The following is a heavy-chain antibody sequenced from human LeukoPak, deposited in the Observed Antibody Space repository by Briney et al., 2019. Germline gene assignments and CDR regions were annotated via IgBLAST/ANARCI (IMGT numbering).Heavy chain of an antibody. Sequence: PMASVTVSCKASGYTFTSNVIHWVRRAPGQRLEWMGWINADNGDTKYSQKFQGRVTIARDTSASTAYMELSSLRFEDTAVYYCGRDGGGRGDFNYGGKETLVTVSS. CDR3: GRDGGGRGDFNY. CDR1: GYTFTSNV. CDR2: INADNGDT. V-gene: IGHV1-3*01. D-gene: IGHD3-16*01. J-gene: IGHJ4*02.